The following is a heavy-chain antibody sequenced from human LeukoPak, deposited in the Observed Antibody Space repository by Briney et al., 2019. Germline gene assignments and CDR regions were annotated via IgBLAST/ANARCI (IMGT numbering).Heavy chain of an antibody. Sequence: SETLSLTCAVYGGSFSGYYWSWIRQPPGKGLEWIGEINHSGSTNYNPSLKSRVTISVDTSKNQFSLRVSSVTAADTAVYYCARHFSGSYAAWFDPWGQGTLVTVSS. CDR2: INHSGST. CDR3: ARHFSGSYAAWFDP. CDR1: GGSFSGYY. J-gene: IGHJ5*02. D-gene: IGHD1-26*01. V-gene: IGHV4-34*01.